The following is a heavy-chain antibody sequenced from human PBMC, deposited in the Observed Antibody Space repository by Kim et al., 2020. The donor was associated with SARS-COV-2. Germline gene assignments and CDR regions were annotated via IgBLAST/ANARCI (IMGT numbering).Heavy chain of an antibody. Sequence: EKYSVDSMKGRFTISRDNAKNSLYLQMNSLRVEDTAVYYCAREPSGWYDDWGQGTLVIVSS. CDR2: EK. J-gene: IGHJ4*02. D-gene: IGHD6-19*01. V-gene: IGHV3-7*01. CDR3: AREPSGWYDD.